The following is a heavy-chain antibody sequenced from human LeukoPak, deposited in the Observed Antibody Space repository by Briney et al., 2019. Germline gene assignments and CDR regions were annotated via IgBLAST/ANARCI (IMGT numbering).Heavy chain of an antibody. D-gene: IGHD3-22*01. CDR3: ARDYYDSSGYTLRAN. J-gene: IGHJ4*02. CDR1: GFTFSSYW. CDR2: IKQDGSEK. V-gene: IGHV3-7*01. Sequence: PGGSLRLSCAASGFTFSSYWMSWVRQAPGKGLEWVASIKQDGSEKYYVDSVKGRFTISRDNAKNSLCLQMNSLRAEDTAVYYCARDYYDSSGYTLRANWGQGTLVTVSS.